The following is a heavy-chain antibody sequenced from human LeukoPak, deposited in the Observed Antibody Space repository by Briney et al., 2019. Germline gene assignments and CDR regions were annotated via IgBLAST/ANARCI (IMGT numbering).Heavy chain of an antibody. CDR3: VRSIGAPGLHFDY. CDR2: IFYSGSGST. Sequence: SETLSLTCTVSGVSISGYYWTWIRQPPGKGLEWIGYIFYSGSGSTNYNPSLKSRVTISVDTSKNQFSLKLSSVTAEDTAVYYCVRSIGAPGLHFDYWGQGTLVTVSS. V-gene: IGHV4-59*01. D-gene: IGHD6-6*01. CDR1: GVSISGYY. J-gene: IGHJ4*02.